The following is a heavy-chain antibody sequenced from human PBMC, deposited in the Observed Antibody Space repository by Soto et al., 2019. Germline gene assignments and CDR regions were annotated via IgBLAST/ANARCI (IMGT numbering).Heavy chain of an antibody. CDR1: GFTFSDYY. D-gene: IGHD3-3*01. CDR3: ARDTRGVVTLPWFDP. CDR2: ISSSGSTI. V-gene: IGHV3-11*01. J-gene: IGHJ5*02. Sequence: GGSLRLSCAASGFTFSDYYMSWIRQAPGKGLEWVSYISSSGSTIYYADSVKGRFTISRDNAKNSLYLQMNSLRAEDTAVYYCARDTRGVVTLPWFDPWGQGTLVTVSS.